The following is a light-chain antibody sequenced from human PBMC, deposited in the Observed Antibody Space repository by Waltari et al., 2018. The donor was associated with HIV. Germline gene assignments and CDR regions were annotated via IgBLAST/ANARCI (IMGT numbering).Light chain of an antibody. J-gene: IGLJ2*01. CDR2: GNR. CDR3: QSFDYDSSLTVL. Sequence: QSVLTQPPSVSGAPGQTVTISCSGSSSNIGDADFAAHWYQQLPGTAPKLLIYGNRIRPSGVPDRFSGSKSGTSASLAITGLQPEDEADYYCQSFDYDSSLTVLFGGGTKLTVL. V-gene: IGLV1-40*01. CDR1: SSNIGDADFA.